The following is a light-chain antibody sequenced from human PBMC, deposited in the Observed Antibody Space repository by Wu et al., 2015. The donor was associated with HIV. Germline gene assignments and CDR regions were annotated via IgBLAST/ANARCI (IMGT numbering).Light chain of an antibody. CDR3: QQYGSSPAT. Sequence: EVVLTQSPGTLSLSPGERATLSCKSSQTVTNAYLAWYQHKPGQAPRLLIYGATSRATGIPDRFSGSGSGTDFTLTISRLEPEDFAVYYCQQYGSSPATFGPGTKVDIK. V-gene: IGKV3-20*01. J-gene: IGKJ3*01. CDR1: QTVTNAY. CDR2: GAT.